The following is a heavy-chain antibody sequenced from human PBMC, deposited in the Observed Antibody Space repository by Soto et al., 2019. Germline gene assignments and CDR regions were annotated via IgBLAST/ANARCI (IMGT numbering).Heavy chain of an antibody. Sequence: QVQLVESGGGVIQPGRSLKLSCGASGFTFSTYGMHWVRQAPGKGLEWVAVISHDGSNKYYADSVKGRFTISRDNSKNTLYLQMNSLKPEDTAVYYCANGYRSGWYYFEYWGQGTLVTVSS. V-gene: IGHV3-30*18. D-gene: IGHD6-19*01. J-gene: IGHJ4*02. CDR2: ISHDGSNK. CDR3: ANGYRSGWYYFEY. CDR1: GFTFSTYG.